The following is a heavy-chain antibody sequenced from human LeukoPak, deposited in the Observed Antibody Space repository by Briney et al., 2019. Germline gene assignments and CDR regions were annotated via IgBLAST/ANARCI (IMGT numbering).Heavy chain of an antibody. CDR3: ARAPMVSGDAFDI. CDR2: IIPILGIA. D-gene: IGHD3-10*01. Sequence: SVKVSCKASGGTFSSYAISWVRQAPGQGLEWMGRIIPILGIANYAQKFQGRVTITADKSTSTAYMELSSLRSEDTAVYYCARAPMVSGDAFDIWGQGTMVTVSS. CDR1: GGTFSSYA. J-gene: IGHJ3*02. V-gene: IGHV1-69*04.